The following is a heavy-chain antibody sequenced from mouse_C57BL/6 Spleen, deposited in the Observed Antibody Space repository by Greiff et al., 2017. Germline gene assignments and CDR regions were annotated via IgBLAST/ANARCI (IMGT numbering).Heavy chain of an antibody. V-gene: IGHV1-18*01. CDR3: ARITTVVDWYFDV. J-gene: IGHJ1*03. Sequence: VQLKESGPELVKPGASVKIPCKASGYTFTDYNMDWVKQSHGKSLEWIGDINPNNGGTIYNQKFKGKATLTVDKSSSTAYMELLSLTSEDTAVYYCARITTVVDWYFDVWGTGTTVTVSS. D-gene: IGHD1-1*01. CDR1: GYTFTDYN. CDR2: INPNNGGT.